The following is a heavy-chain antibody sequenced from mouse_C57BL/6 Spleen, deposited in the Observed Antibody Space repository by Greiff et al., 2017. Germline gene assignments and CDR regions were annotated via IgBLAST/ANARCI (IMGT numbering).Heavy chain of an antibody. D-gene: IGHD1-1*01. Sequence: EVKVVESGGDLVKPGGSLKLSCAASGFTFSSYGMSWVRQTPDKRLEWVATISSGGSYTYYPDSVKGRFTISRDNAKNTLYLQMSSLKSEDTAMYYCARRGLTTVVEDYFDYWGQGTTLTVSS. J-gene: IGHJ2*01. CDR1: GFTFSSYG. V-gene: IGHV5-6*02. CDR2: ISSGGSYT. CDR3: ARRGLTTVVEDYFDY.